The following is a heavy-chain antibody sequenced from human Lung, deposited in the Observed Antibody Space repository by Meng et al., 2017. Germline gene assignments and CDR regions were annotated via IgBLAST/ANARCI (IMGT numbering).Heavy chain of an antibody. J-gene: IGHJ4*02. CDR1: DDSISSYY. D-gene: IGHD3-10*01. CDR3: ARGRGIIHPYDIDN. V-gene: IGHV4-59*01. Sequence: QVQLQESGPGLVKPSETLSLTCTVSDDSISSYYWNWSRPPPGQGLEWVCFSYHNGDTSYNPTLKSRVAISVDTSKNQFYLKLVSVTAADTAVYYCARGRGIIHPYDIDNWGQGTLVTVSS. CDR2: SYHNGDT.